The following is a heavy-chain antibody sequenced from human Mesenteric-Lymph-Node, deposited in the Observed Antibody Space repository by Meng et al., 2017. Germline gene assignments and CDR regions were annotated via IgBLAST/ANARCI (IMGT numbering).Heavy chain of an antibody. V-gene: IGHV1-18*01. J-gene: IGHJ4*02. Sequence: ASVKVSCKASGYTFTSYGISWVRQAPGQGLEWMGWISAYNGNTNYAQKLQGRVTMTTDTSTSTAYMELSSLRSEDTAVYYCARVQYYYDSSGYGAFDYWGQGTLVTVSS. CDR3: ARVQYYYDSSGYGAFDY. CDR1: GYTFTSYG. D-gene: IGHD3-22*01. CDR2: ISAYNGNT.